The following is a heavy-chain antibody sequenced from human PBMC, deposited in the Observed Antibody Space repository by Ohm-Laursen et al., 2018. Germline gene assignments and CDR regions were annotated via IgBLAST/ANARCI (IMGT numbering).Heavy chain of an antibody. CDR1: GGSISSGGYY. Sequence: TLSLTCIVSGGSISSGGYYWSWIRQHPGKGLEWIGYIYSSGTSVTNPSLKSRINLSVDTSKNQFSLNLISVTAADTAVYYCARFYSVDYGDHDYWGQGTLVTVSS. J-gene: IGHJ4*02. D-gene: IGHD4-17*01. V-gene: IGHV4-31*03. CDR2: IYSSGTS. CDR3: ARFYSVDYGDHDY.